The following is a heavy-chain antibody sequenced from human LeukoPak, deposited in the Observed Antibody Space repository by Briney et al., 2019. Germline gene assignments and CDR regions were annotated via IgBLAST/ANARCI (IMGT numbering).Heavy chain of an antibody. CDR3: TTDPFGQWLAD. Sequence: AETLSLTCTVSGGSIRSNYCSWIRQPPGKGLEWIGHMYYSGSTNYIPSLKSRVTISVDTSKNQFSLKLTSLTAADTAVYYCTTDPFGQWLADWGQGTLVTVSS. CDR2: MYYSGST. CDR1: GGSIRSNY. V-gene: IGHV4-59*01. D-gene: IGHD6-19*01. J-gene: IGHJ4*02.